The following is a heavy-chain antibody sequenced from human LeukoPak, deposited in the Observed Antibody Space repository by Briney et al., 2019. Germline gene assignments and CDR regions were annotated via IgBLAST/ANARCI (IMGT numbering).Heavy chain of an antibody. J-gene: IGHJ4*02. D-gene: IGHD3-16*01. Sequence: GGSLRLSCAASGFTFSGYWMHWVRQAPGKGLVWVSRINSDGNTISYADSVKGRFTISRDNAKNTLYLQMNSLRAEDTAVYYCARRQSASTPPDYWGQGTLVTVSS. CDR1: GFTFSGYW. CDR2: INSDGNTI. V-gene: IGHV3-74*01. CDR3: ARRQSASTPPDY.